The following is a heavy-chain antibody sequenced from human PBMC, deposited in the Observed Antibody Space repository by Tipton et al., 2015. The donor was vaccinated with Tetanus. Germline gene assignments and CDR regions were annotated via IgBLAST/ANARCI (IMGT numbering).Heavy chain of an antibody. Sequence: QSGAEVKKPGASVEVSCKASGYTFTSYYMHWVRQAPGQGLEWMGIINPSGGSTSYAQKFQGRVTMTRDTSTSTVYMELSSLRSDDTAVYYCVRPDRYCSGGSCYLALDYWGQGTLITVSS. V-gene: IGHV1-46*01. J-gene: IGHJ4*02. CDR2: INPSGGST. CDR1: GYTFTSYY. CDR3: VRPDRYCSGGSCYLALDY. D-gene: IGHD2-15*01.